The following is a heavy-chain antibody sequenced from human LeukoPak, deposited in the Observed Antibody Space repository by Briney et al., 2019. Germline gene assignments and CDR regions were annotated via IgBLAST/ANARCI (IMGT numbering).Heavy chain of an antibody. CDR2: IYSGGST. Sequence: GGSLRLSCAASGFTVSSNYMSWVRQAPGKGLEWVSVIYSGGSTYYADSVKGRFTISRDNSKNTLYLQMNSLRAEDTAVYYCARGGGLRLSGLGFDYWGQGTLVTVSS. V-gene: IGHV3-53*01. CDR1: GFTVSSNY. J-gene: IGHJ4*02. CDR3: ARGGGLRLSGLGFDY. D-gene: IGHD5/OR15-5a*01.